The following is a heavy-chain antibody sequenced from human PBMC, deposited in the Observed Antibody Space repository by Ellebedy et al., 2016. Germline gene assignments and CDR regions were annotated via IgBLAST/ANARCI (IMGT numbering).Heavy chain of an antibody. Sequence: GGSLRLSCAASGFTFSSYGMHWVRQAPGKGLEWVAVISYDGSNKYYADSVKGRFTISRDNSKNTLYLQMNSLRAEDTAVYYCAKDRVDYYDTYGMDVWGQGTTVTVSS. CDR3: AKDRVDYYDTYGMDV. D-gene: IGHD3-22*01. V-gene: IGHV3-30*18. J-gene: IGHJ6*02. CDR1: GFTFSSYG. CDR2: ISYDGSNK.